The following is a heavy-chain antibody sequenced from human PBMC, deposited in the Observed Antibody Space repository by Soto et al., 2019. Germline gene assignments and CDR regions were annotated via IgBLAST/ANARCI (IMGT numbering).Heavy chain of an antibody. J-gene: IGHJ4*02. V-gene: IGHV4-4*02. CDR3: ARELAAEGY. D-gene: IGHD6-13*01. CDR1: GGAISSSNW. Sequence: SGTLSLTCAVSGGAISSSNWRRWFRQRPGKGLEWIGEIYHSGSTNYNPSLKSRVTISVDKSKNQFSLKLSSVTAADTAVYYCARELAAEGYWGKGTLVTVSS. CDR2: IYHSGST.